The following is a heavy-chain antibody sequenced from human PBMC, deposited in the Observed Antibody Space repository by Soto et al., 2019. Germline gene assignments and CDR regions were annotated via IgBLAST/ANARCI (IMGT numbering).Heavy chain of an antibody. D-gene: IGHD3-10*01. CDR1: GYTFTGYF. J-gene: IGHJ3*02. CDR2: INPNSGVT. Sequence: ASVKVSCKASGYTFTGYFIHWVRQGPGQGLEWMGSINPNSGVTNYAERFRGRVTMTRDMSARTAYMDLSSLRFDDTAVYYCARESYNHEAFDIWGQGNMVTVSS. V-gene: IGHV1-2*02. CDR3: ARESYNHEAFDI.